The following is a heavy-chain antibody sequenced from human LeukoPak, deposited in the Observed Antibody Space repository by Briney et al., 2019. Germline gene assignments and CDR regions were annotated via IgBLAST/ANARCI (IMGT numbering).Heavy chain of an antibody. J-gene: IGHJ3*02. Sequence: GGSLRLSCAASGFTFSSSWMSWVRQAPGKGLEWVANIKQDGSEKYYVDSVKGRFTISRDNAKNTLYLQMSSLRVEDTAVYYCATERFDGFDMWGQGTMVTVSS. CDR1: GFTFSSSW. V-gene: IGHV3-7*01. CDR3: ATERFDGFDM. D-gene: IGHD1-14*01. CDR2: IKQDGSEK.